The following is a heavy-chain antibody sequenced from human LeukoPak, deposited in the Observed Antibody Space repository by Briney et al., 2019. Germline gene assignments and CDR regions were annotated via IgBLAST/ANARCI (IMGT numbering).Heavy chain of an antibody. D-gene: IGHD6-19*01. V-gene: IGHV4-59*01. CDR2: IYYSGST. CDR3: ARSNSLSGSSGWYYFDY. CDR1: GGSISSYY. J-gene: IGHJ4*02. Sequence: PSETLSLTCTVSGGSISSYYWSWIRQPPGKGLEWIGYIYYSGSTNYNPSLKTRVTISLDTSKNQFSLKLSSVTAADTAVYYCARSNSLSGSSGWYYFDYWGQGTLVTVSS.